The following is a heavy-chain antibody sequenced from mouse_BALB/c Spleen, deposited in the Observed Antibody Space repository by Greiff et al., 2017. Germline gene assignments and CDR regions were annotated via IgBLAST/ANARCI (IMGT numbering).Heavy chain of an antibody. V-gene: IGHV5-6-3*01. Sequence: EVQRVESGGGLVQPGGSLKLSCAASGFTFSSYGMSWVRQTPDKRLELVATINSNGGSTYYPDSVKGRFTISRDNAKNTLYLQMSSLKSEDTAMYDCAREGIYAMDYWGQGTSVTVSS. CDR1: GFTFSSYG. J-gene: IGHJ4*01. CDR2: INSNGGST. CDR3: AREGIYAMDY.